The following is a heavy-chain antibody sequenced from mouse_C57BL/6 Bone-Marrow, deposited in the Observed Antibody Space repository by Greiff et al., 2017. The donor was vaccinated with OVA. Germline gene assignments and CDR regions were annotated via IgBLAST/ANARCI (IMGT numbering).Heavy chain of an antibody. V-gene: IGHV1-81*01. Sequence: VKLMESGAELARPGASVKLSCKASGYTFTSYGISWVKQRTGQGLEWIGEIYPRSGNTYYNEKFKGKATLTADKSSSTAYMELRSLTSEDSAVYFCARRLRRLGDYWGQGTTLTVSS. CDR1: GYTFTSYG. CDR3: ARRLRRLGDY. J-gene: IGHJ2*01. D-gene: IGHD3-2*02. CDR2: IYPRSGNT.